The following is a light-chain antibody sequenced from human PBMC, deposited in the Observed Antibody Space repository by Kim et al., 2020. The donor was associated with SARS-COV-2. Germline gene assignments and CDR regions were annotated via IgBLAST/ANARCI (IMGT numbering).Light chain of an antibody. V-gene: IGLV3-19*01. CDR2: AKD. CDR1: SLRTYY. J-gene: IGLJ3*02. CDR3: KSRDSSGNHLV. Sequence: ALGQTVRITCQGDSLRTYYASWYQQKPGQAPVLVINAKDNRPSGIPDRFSGSTSGNTASLTITGAQAEDEADYYCKSRDSSGNHLVFGGGTQLTVL.